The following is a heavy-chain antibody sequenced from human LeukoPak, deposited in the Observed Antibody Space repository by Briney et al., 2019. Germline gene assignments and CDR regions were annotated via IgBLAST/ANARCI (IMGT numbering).Heavy chain of an antibody. D-gene: IGHD6-13*01. J-gene: IGHJ4*02. Sequence: PGGSLRLSCAASGFTFSSYSMNWVRQAPGKGLEWVSSISSSSSYIYYADSVKGRFTISRDNAKNSLYLQMNSLRAEDTAVYYCARDLQGAAAASFDYWGQGTLVTVSS. CDR1: GFTFSSYS. V-gene: IGHV3-21*01. CDR3: ARDLQGAAAASFDY. CDR2: ISSSSSYI.